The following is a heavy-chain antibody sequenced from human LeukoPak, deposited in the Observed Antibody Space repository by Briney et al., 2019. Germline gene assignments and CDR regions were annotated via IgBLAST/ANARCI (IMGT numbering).Heavy chain of an antibody. CDR3: ARHLEADSSNDAFDI. V-gene: IGHV4-38-2*02. J-gene: IGHJ3*02. Sequence: SETLSLTCTVSGYSISSGYYWGWIRQPPGKGLEWIGSIYYSGSTYYNPSLKSRVTISVDTSKNQFSLKLSSVTAADTAVYYCARHLEADSSNDAFDIWGQGTMVTVSS. CDR2: IYYSGST. CDR1: GYSISSGYY. D-gene: IGHD3-22*01.